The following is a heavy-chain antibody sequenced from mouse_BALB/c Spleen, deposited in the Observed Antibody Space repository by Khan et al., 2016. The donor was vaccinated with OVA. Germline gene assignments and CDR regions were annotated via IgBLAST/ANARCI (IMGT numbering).Heavy chain of an antibody. CDR1: GFTFSTYG. D-gene: IGHD1-1*01. V-gene: IGHV5-6*01. CDR3: ARLAYYYDSEGFAY. CDR2: ISSGGSYT. Sequence: EVELVESGGDLVKPEGSLKLSCAASGFTFSTYGMSWVRQTPDKRLEWVATISSGGSYTYYPDSVQGRFTISRDNAKNTRYLQMRSLKSEDTAMFYCARLAYYYDSEGFAYWGQGTLVTVSA. J-gene: IGHJ3*01.